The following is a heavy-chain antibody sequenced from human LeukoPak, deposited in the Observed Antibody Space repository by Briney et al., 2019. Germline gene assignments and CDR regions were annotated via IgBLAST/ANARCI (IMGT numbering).Heavy chain of an antibody. J-gene: IGHJ6*03. CDR3: TRGSIAYYYMDV. V-gene: IGHV4-61*02. CDR2: IYTSGST. D-gene: IGHD3-22*01. Sequence: SETLSLTCTVSGGSLSSGRYYWGWVRQPAGRGLEWIGRIYTSGSTNYNPSRKSRVTISVNTSKKQFSLKLSSVTAADTAVYYCTRGSIAYYYMDVWGKGTPVTISS. CDR1: GGSLSSGRYY.